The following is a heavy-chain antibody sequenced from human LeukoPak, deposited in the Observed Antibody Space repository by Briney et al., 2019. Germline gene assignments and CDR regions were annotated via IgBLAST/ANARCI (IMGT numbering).Heavy chain of an antibody. CDR3: AREGGDGYNSGSYFDY. V-gene: IGHV1-69*05. D-gene: IGHD5-24*01. CDR2: IIPIFGTA. Sequence: ASVKVSCKASGGTFSSYAISWVRQAPGQGLEWMGGIIPIFGTANYAQKFQGRVTITTDESTSTAYMELSSLRSEDTAVYYCAREGGDGYNSGSYFDYWGQGTLVTVSS. J-gene: IGHJ4*02. CDR1: GGTFSSYA.